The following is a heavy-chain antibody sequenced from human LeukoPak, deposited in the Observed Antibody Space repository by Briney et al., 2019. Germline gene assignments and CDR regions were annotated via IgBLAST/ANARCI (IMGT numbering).Heavy chain of an antibody. J-gene: IGHJ3*02. CDR1: GFNFSSYW. CDR2: INSDGSTT. D-gene: IGHD6-13*01. V-gene: IGHV3-74*01. Sequence: GGSLRLSCAASGFNFSSYWMHWVRHAPGKGLVWVSRINSDGSTTSYADSVKGRFTISRDNAKNSLYLQMNSLRAEDTAVYYCARDRYSSTLDAFDIWGQGTMVTVSS. CDR3: ARDRYSSTLDAFDI.